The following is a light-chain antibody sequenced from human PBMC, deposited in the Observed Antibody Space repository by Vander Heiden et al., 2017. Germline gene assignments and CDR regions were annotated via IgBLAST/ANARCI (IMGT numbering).Light chain of an antibody. Sequence: QSALTHPPSLSGSPRRSLTISCAVTSSAVARYDLVSWHQQHAGNAPKLIIYEVIKRPAGVSNRFSGSKAANTASLTIAGLQAEDEADYYCCSFAVGSTYVFGTGTKVTVL. J-gene: IGLJ1*01. CDR1: SSAVARYDL. V-gene: IGLV2-23*02. CDR2: EVI. CDR3: CSFAVGSTYV.